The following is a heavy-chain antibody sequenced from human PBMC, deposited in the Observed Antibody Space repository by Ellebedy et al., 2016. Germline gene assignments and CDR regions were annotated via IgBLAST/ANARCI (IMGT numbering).Heavy chain of an antibody. D-gene: IGHD1-14*01. V-gene: IGHV3-21*01. J-gene: IGHJ3*02. CDR2: ISSRSSDM. CDR1: GFTFSNYA. Sequence: GGSLRLSCPASGFTFSNYAMNWVRQAPGTGLEWVSSISSRSSDMYYADSLNGRFTISRDNAKNSLYLQMNSLRAEDTAVYYCARALQYNWNHHAFDIWGQGTMVTVSS. CDR3: ARALQYNWNHHAFDI.